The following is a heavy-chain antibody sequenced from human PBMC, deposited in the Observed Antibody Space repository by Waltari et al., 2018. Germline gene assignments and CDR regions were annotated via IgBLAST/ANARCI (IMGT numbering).Heavy chain of an antibody. CDR1: DGSMSSYY. V-gene: IGHV4-59*01. Sequence: QVQLQESGPGLVRPSETLSLTCTVSDGSMSSYYWTWIRQPPGKGLEWIGNIYDSGNTNYNPSLKSRVTISAETSKNQFSLKVSSVTAADTAVYYCARGFYGDYIVWFDPWDQGTLVTVSS. CDR2: IYDSGNT. CDR3: ARGFYGDYIVWFDP. D-gene: IGHD4-17*01. J-gene: IGHJ5*02.